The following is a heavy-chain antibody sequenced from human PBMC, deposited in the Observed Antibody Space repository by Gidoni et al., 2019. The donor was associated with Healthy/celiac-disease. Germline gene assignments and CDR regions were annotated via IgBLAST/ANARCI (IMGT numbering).Heavy chain of an antibody. V-gene: IGHV3-33*01. CDR2: IWYDGSNK. J-gene: IGHJ4*02. D-gene: IGHD2-15*01. CDR1: GLTFSSYG. CDR3: ARGSLLGLDY. Sequence: VQLVGSGGGVAHPGGYLRVACAGSGLTFSSYGMHWVRQAPGKGLEWVAVIWYDGSNKYYADSVKGRFTISRDNSKNTLYLQMNSLRAEDTAVYYCARGSLLGLDYWGQGTLVTVSS.